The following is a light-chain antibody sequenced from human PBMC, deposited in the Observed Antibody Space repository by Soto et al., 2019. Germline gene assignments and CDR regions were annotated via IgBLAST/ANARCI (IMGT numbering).Light chain of an antibody. CDR3: ATWDDSLNGYV. CDR2: EVT. Sequence: QSVLTQPPSASGSPGQSVTISCTGTSSDVGGYNFVSWYQQHPGKAPKFMIYEVTKRPSGVPDRFSGSTSGTSASLAISGLRSEDESDYYCATWDDSLNGYVFGTGTKLTVL. J-gene: IGLJ1*01. V-gene: IGLV2-8*01. CDR1: SSDVGGYNF.